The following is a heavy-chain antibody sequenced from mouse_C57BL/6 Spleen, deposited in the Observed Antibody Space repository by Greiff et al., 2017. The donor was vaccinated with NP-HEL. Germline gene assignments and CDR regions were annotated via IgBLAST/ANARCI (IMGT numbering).Heavy chain of an antibody. D-gene: IGHD1-1*01. J-gene: IGHJ2*01. CDR1: GYTFTSYG. Sequence: QVQLQQSGAELARPGASVKLSCKASGYTFTSYGISWVKQRTGQGLEWIGEIYPRSGNTYYNEKFKGKATLTADKSSSTAYMELRSLTSEDSAVYFCASGEDYGSSWGGYFDYWGQGTTLTVSS. CDR2: IYPRSGNT. V-gene: IGHV1-81*01. CDR3: ASGEDYGSSWGGYFDY.